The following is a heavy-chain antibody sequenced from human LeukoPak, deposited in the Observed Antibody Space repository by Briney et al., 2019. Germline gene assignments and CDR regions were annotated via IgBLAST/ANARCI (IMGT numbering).Heavy chain of an antibody. Sequence: SETLSLTCTVSGGSIRSYYWNWIRQPPGKGLEWIGYIYYSGSTNYNPSLKRRVTISVDTSKKQFSLKLTSVTAADTAVYYCARGVNSGYFDYCGQGTLVTVSS. V-gene: IGHV4-59*01. CDR2: IYYSGST. CDR1: GGSIRSYY. CDR3: ARGVNSGYFDY. D-gene: IGHD1-26*01. J-gene: IGHJ4*02.